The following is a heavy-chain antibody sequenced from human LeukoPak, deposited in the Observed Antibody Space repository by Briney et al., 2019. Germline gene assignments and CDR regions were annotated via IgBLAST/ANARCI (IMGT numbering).Heavy chain of an antibody. V-gene: IGHV4-34*01. CDR2: INHSGST. Sequence: SETLSLTCAVYGGSFSGYYWSWIRQPPGKGLEWIGEINHSGSTNYNPSLKSRVTISVDTSKNQFSLKLSSVTAADTAVYYCARDPYHYPFDYWGQGTMVTVSS. CDR1: GGSFSGYY. J-gene: IGHJ3*01. D-gene: IGHD3-9*01. CDR3: ARDPYHYPFDY.